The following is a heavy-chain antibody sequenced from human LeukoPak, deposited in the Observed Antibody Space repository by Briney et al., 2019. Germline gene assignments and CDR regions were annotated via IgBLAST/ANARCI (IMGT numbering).Heavy chain of an antibody. Sequence: PGGSLRLSCAASGFTFSSYSMNWVRQAPGKGLEWVSPISSSSTYIFYADSVKGRFTISRDNAKNSLYLQMNSLRAEDTAVYYCARDPSVTNARWFDPWGQGTLVTVSS. CDR2: ISSSSTYI. D-gene: IGHD4-17*01. CDR1: GFTFSSYS. J-gene: IGHJ5*02. V-gene: IGHV3-21*01. CDR3: ARDPSVTNARWFDP.